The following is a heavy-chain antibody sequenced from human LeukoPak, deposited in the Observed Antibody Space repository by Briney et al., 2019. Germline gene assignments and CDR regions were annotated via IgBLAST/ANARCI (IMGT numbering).Heavy chain of an antibody. Sequence: GGSLRLSCAVSGFTFSSYAMSWVRQAPGKGLEWVSAISGSGGSTYYADSVKGRFTISRGNSKNTLYLQMNSLRAEDTAVYYCAKQPADCSSTSCYQFIGYYYMDVWGKGTTVTVSS. CDR3: AKQPADCSSTSCYQFIGYYYMDV. J-gene: IGHJ6*03. D-gene: IGHD2-2*01. V-gene: IGHV3-23*01. CDR2: ISGSGGST. CDR1: GFTFSSYA.